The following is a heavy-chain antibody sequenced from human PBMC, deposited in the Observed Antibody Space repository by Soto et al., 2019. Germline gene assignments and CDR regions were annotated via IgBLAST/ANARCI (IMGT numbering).Heavy chain of an antibody. V-gene: IGHV2-5*02. J-gene: IGHJ4*02. D-gene: IGHD1-20*01. CDR1: GFSLSSSGEG. Sequence: SGPTLVNPTQTLTLTCTFSGFSLSSSGEGVGWIRQPPGKALDWLALIYWDDDKRYSPSLKNRLSISRDTSKSQVVLSMTNMDPADTATYYCAHRKKTITVASYFDYWGQGTLVTVSS. CDR2: IYWDDDK. CDR3: AHRKKTITVASYFDY.